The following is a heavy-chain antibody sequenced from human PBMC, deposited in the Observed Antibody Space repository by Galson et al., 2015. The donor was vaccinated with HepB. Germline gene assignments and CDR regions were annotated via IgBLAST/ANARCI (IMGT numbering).Heavy chain of an antibody. D-gene: IGHD6-19*01. CDR3: AKDSNSGSFDY. CDR1: GFTFSTET. J-gene: IGHJ4*02. V-gene: IGHV3-30*18. CDR2: IIYDGSNQ. Sequence: SLRLSCAASGFTFSTETMHWVRQAPGKGLEWVASIIYDGSNQYYVDSLRGRFTISRDNSKNTVYLQMNSLRAEDTAVYYCAKDSNSGSFDYWGQGTLVTVSS.